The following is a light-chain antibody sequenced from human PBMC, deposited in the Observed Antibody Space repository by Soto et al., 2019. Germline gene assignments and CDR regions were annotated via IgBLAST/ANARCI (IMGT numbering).Light chain of an antibody. CDR2: DVS. CDR3: QQRSNWPRT. V-gene: IGKV3-11*01. Sequence: IVFTQSPGTLSLSPGERTTLSCRASQNISTYLIWYQQKPGQAPRLLIYDVSNRATGIPARFSGSGSGTDFTLTISSLEPEDFAVYYCQQRSNWPRTFGQGTKVDIK. CDR1: QNISTY. J-gene: IGKJ1*01.